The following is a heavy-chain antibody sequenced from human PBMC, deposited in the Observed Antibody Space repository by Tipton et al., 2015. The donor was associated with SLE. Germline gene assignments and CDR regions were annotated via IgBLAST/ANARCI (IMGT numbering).Heavy chain of an antibody. V-gene: IGHV3-30*02. CDR1: GFTFSSYG. J-gene: IGHJ4*02. D-gene: IGHD1-26*01. CDR2: IRYDGSNK. CDR3: AKGGNSGSYGAIGY. Sequence: SGFTFSSYGMHWVRQAPGKGLEWVAFIRYDGSNKYYADSVKGRFTISRDNSKNTLYLQMNSLRAEDTAVYYCAKGGNSGSYGAIGYWGQGTLVTVSS.